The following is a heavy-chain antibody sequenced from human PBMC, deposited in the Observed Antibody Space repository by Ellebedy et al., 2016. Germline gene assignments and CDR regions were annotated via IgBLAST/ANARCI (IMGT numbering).Heavy chain of an antibody. CDR1: GVSLSTSEMS. CDR2: IDWDDDK. CDR3: ARIRYGTSAVGYYFDS. V-gene: IGHV2-70*11. D-gene: IGHD6-13*01. Sequence: SGPTLVKPTQTLTLTCSFSGVSLSTSEMSVSWIRQPPGKALEWLASIDWDDDKYYSTSLRTRLTISKDTSKDQVVLTMTNMDPVDTATYYCARIRYGTSAVGYYFDSWGQGTLVTVSS. J-gene: IGHJ4*02.